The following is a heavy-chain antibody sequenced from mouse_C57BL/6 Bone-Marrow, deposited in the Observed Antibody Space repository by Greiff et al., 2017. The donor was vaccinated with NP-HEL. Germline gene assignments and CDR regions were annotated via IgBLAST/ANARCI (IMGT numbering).Heavy chain of an antibody. D-gene: IGHD1-1*01. J-gene: IGHJ3*01. V-gene: IGHV1-87*01. CDR3: SEDSAVDYCAWRNYGSSLAWFAY. CDR2: GQGLEWIG. CDR1: YTFSRRVH. Sequence: QVQLQQSGPELARPWASVKISCQAFYTFSRRVHFAIRDTNYWMQWVKQRPGQGLEWIGAIYPGNGDTSYNQKFKGKATLTADKSSSTAYMQLSSLTSEDSAVDYCAWRNYGSSLAWFAYWGQGTLVTVSA.